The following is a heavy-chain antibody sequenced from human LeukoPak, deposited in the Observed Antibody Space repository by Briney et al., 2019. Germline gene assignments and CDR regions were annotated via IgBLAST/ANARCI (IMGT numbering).Heavy chain of an antibody. V-gene: IGHV4-59*08. D-gene: IGHD5-24*01. CDR3: ARRRVDGYTDY. Sequence: SETLSLTRTVSGGSISSYYWSWIRQPPGKGLEWIGYTYYSGSTNYNPSLKSRVTISVDMSKNQFSLKLTSVTAADTAVYYCARRRVDGYTDYWGQGTLVTVSS. CDR1: GGSISSYY. CDR2: TYYSGST. J-gene: IGHJ4*02.